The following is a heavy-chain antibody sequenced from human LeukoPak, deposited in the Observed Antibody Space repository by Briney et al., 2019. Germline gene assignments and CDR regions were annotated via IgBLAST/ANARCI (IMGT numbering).Heavy chain of an antibody. CDR1: GYTFTSYG. Sequence: ASVKVSCKASGYTFTSYGISWVRQAPGQGLEWMGWISAYNGNTNYAQKLQGRATMTTDTSTSTAYMGLRSLRSDDTAVYYCARVLRRWLQFAQFDYWGQGTLVTVSS. CDR3: ARVLRRWLQFAQFDY. D-gene: IGHD5-24*01. V-gene: IGHV1-18*01. CDR2: ISAYNGNT. J-gene: IGHJ4*02.